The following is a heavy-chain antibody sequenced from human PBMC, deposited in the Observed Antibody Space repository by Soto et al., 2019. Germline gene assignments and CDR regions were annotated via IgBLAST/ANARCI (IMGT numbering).Heavy chain of an antibody. CDR1: GFSFTSSA. CDR2: IVVGSGNT. V-gene: IGHV1-58*01. J-gene: IGHJ6*02. CDR3: AGDRSTIFGWVSPRDYGMDV. Sequence: ASVKVSFKASGFSFTSSAVQWVRQARGQRLEWIGWIVVGSGNTNYAQKFQERVTITRDMSTSTAYMELSSLRSEDTAVYYCAGDRSTIFGWVSPRDYGMDVWGQGTTVTVSS. D-gene: IGHD3-3*01.